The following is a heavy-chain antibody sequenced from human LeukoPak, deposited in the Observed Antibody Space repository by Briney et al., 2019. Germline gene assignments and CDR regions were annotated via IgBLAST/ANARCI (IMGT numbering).Heavy chain of an antibody. CDR2: IRYDGSNK. V-gene: IGHV3-30*02. D-gene: IGHD6-13*01. CDR3: AKVEYTTSWYGVGSLDY. J-gene: IGHJ4*02. Sequence: GGSLRLSCAASGFTFSSYGMHWVRQAPGKGLEWVAFIRYDGSNKYYADSVKGRFTISRDNSKNTLYLQMNSLRAEDTAVYYCAKVEYTTSWYGVGSLDYWGQGTRVTVSS. CDR1: GFTFSSYG.